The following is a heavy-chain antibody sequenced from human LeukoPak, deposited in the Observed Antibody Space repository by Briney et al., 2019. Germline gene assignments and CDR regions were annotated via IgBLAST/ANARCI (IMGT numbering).Heavy chain of an antibody. V-gene: IGHV4-34*01. D-gene: IGHD6-19*01. J-gene: IGHJ4*02. Sequence: PSETLSLTCAVYGGSFSGYYWSWIRQPPGKGLEWIGEINHSGSTNYNPSLKSRVTISVDTSKNQFSLKLSSVTPADTAVYYCARGKGSGWTFDYWGQGTLVTVYS. CDR3: ARGKGSGWTFDY. CDR2: INHSGST. CDR1: GGSFSGYY.